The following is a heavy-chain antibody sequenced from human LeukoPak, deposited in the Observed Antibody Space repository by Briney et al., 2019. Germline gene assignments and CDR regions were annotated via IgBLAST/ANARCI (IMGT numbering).Heavy chain of an antibody. D-gene: IGHD2-21*02. V-gene: IGHV4-39*01. CDR3: ASLVVVVVTASEIDY. CDR2: FHYSGST. CDR1: GGSVSSSSYY. Sequence: SETLSLTCSVSGGSVSSSSYYWGWVRQPPGKGLEWIGSFHYSGSTYYNPSLKSRVTISGDTSKNQFSLKLRSVTAADTAVYYCASLVVVVVTASEIDYWGQGTLVTVSS. J-gene: IGHJ4*02.